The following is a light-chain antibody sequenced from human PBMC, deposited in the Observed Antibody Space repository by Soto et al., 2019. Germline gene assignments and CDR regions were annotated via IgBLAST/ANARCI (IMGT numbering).Light chain of an antibody. Sequence: DVQMTQSPSSLSAFVGDRVTITCRASQGIDSYLAWFQQKPGKVPKLLIYATPTLQSGVPSRFSGSGSGTDFTLTITSLQPEDVGTYYCQKYNSAPLTFGGGTKVEIK. V-gene: IGKV1-27*01. CDR1: QGIDSY. CDR3: QKYNSAPLT. J-gene: IGKJ4*01. CDR2: ATP.